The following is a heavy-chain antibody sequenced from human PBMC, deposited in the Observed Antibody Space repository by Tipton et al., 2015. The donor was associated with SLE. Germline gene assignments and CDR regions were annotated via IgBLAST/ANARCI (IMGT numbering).Heavy chain of an antibody. CDR3: ARQGAAVTMSGWFDP. CDR2: IFHSGRT. CDR1: GYSITSGYY. V-gene: IGHV4-38-2*01. J-gene: IGHJ5*02. Sequence: TLSLTCEVSGYSITSGYYYGWIRRPPGKGLEWIGSIFHSGRTYHSPSLKSRVTISVDTSKNQFSLNLKSVTAADTAVYYCARQGAAVTMSGWFDPWGQGTLVTVSS. D-gene: IGHD4-17*01.